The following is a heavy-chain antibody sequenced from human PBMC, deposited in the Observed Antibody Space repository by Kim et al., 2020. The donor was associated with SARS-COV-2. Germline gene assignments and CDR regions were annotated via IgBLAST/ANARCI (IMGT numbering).Heavy chain of an antibody. J-gene: IGHJ4*02. D-gene: IGHD6-19*01. CDR1: GGSISSSNW. V-gene: IGHV4-4*02. CDR2: IYHSGGT. Sequence: SETLSLTCAVSGGSISSSNWWSWVRQPPGKGLEWIGEIYHSGGTNYNPSLKSRVTISVDKSKNQFSLKLSSVTAADTAVYYCASAVAGSPLIDYWGQGTLVTVSS. CDR3: ASAVAGSPLIDY.